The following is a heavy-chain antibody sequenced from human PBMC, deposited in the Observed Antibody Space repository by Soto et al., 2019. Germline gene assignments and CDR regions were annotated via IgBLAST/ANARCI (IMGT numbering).Heavy chain of an antibody. CDR1: GFTFSSYD. CDR2: IDTAGDT. Sequence: EVQLVESGGGLVQPGGSLRLSFAASGFTFSSYDMHWVRQATGKGLEWVSAIDTAGDTYYPGSVRGRFTISRENAKNSLYLQMNNLRAGDTAVYDCARDRRNWYFDLWGRGTLVTVSS. CDR3: ARDRRNWYFDL. J-gene: IGHJ2*01. V-gene: IGHV3-13*01.